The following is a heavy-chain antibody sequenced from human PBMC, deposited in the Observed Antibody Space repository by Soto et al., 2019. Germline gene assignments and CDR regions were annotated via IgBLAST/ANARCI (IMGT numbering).Heavy chain of an antibody. CDR1: GFTFSSYW. D-gene: IGHD4-17*01. CDR2: IKQDGSEK. J-gene: IGHJ4*02. V-gene: IGHV3-7*01. Sequence: GGSLRLSCAASGFTFSSYWMSWVRQAPGKGLEWVANIKQDGSEKYYVDSVKGRFTISRDNAKNSLYLQMNSLRAEDTAVYYCARGGSRRGDYYYFDYWGQGTLVTVSS. CDR3: ARGGSRRGDYYYFDY.